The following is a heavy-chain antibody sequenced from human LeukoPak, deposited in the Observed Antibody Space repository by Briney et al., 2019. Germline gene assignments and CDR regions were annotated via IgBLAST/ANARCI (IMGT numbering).Heavy chain of an antibody. V-gene: IGHV3-7*04. Sequence: GSLRLSCAASGFTFSNYWMSWVRQAPGKGLEWVANMNPDGSKKYYLDSVKGRFTISRDNAKNSLYLQMNSLRAEDAAVYYCARDYGYKLDFWGQGTLVT. CDR1: GFTFSNYW. CDR3: ARDYGYKLDF. J-gene: IGHJ4*02. D-gene: IGHD5-24*01. CDR2: MNPDGSKK.